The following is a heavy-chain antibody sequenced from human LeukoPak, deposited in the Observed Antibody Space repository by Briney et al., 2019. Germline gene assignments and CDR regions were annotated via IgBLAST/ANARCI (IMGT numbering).Heavy chain of an antibody. CDR2: IIPILGIA. CDR3: ASVVDGSGSPLFDP. CDR1: GGTFSSYA. D-gene: IGHD3-10*01. J-gene: IGHJ5*02. Sequence: GSSVKVSCKASGGTFSSYAISWVRQAPGQGLEWMGRIIPILGIANYAQKFQGRVTITADKSTSTAYMELSSLRSEDTAVYYCASVVDGSGSPLFDPWGQGTLVTVSS. V-gene: IGHV1-69*04.